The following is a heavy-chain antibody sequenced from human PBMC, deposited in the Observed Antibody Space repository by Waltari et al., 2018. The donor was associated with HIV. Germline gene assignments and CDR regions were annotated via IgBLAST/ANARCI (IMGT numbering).Heavy chain of an antibody. V-gene: IGHV1-2*02. CDR1: GYTFSGYY. J-gene: IGHJ4*02. Sequence: QVQLVQSGAEVKKPGASVKVSCKASGYTFSGYYIHWVRQAPGQGLQWMGWINPNSGGTNYAQKFQGRVTMTRDTSISTAYMELSRLRSDDTAVYYCVRVYCTNGLCYHYFDYWGQGTLVTVSS. CDR2: INPNSGGT. D-gene: IGHD2-8*01. CDR3: VRVYCTNGLCYHYFDY.